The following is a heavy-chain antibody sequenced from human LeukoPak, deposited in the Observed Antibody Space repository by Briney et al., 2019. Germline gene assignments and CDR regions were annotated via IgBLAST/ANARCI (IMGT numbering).Heavy chain of an antibody. Sequence: PGGSLRLSCAASGFTFSSYSMNWVRQAPGKGLEWVSSISSSSSSYIYYADSVKGRFTISRDNAKNSLYLQMNSLRAEDTAVYYCAREVARRQLVRSPFDYWGQGTLVTVSS. CDR2: ISSSSSSYI. V-gene: IGHV3-21*01. D-gene: IGHD6-13*01. CDR3: AREVARRQLVRSPFDY. J-gene: IGHJ4*02. CDR1: GFTFSSYS.